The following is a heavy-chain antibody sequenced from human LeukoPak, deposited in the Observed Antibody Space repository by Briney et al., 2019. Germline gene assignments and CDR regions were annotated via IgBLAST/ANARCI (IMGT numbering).Heavy chain of an antibody. Sequence: SVKASCKASGGTFSSYAISWVRQAPGQGLEWMGRIIPIFGTANYAQKFQGRVTITTDESTSTAYMELSSLRSEDTAVYYCALVNCSGGSCFYALKYFQHWGQGTLVTVSS. CDR2: IIPIFGTA. J-gene: IGHJ1*01. CDR1: GGTFSSYA. V-gene: IGHV1-69*05. D-gene: IGHD2-15*01. CDR3: ALVNCSGGSCFYALKYFQH.